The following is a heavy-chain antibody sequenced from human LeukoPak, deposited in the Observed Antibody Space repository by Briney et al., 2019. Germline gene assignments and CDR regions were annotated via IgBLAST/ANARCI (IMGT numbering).Heavy chain of an antibody. CDR3: ARARVAEPLFDY. J-gene: IGHJ4*02. CDR2: INPNSGGT. V-gene: IGHV1-2*02. CDR1: GYTFTGYY. Sequence: VASVKVSCKASGYTFTGYYMNWVRQAPGQGLEWMGWINPNSGGTNYAQKFQGRVTMTRDTSISTAYMELSRLRSDDTAVYYCARARVAEPLFDYWGQGTLVTVSS.